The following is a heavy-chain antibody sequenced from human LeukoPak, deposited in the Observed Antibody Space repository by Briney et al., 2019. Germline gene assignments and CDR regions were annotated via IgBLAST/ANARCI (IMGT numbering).Heavy chain of an antibody. J-gene: IGHJ6*03. CDR2: IYSGGST. V-gene: IGHV3-53*01. CDR1: GFTFSSYW. CDR3: ASRSGSSRTPYYYMDV. Sequence: PGGSLRLSCAASGFTFSSYWMSWVRQAPGKGLEWVSVIYSGGSTYYADSVKGRFTISRDNSKNTLYLQMNNLRAEDTAVYYCASRSGSSRTPYYYMDVWGKGTTVTVSS. D-gene: IGHD3-10*01.